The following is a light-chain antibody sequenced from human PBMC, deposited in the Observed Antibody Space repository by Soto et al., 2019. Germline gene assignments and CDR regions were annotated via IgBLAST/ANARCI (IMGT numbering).Light chain of an antibody. CDR2: EAS. CDR3: HQDSSYSWT. CDR1: QALSNY. Sequence: DIQLTQSPSVLSASVGDTGTITCRASQALSNYLAWYQQKSGKAPNLLIHEASNLEDGVPSRFSGRGSGTEFTLTISSLQPDDFATYYCHQDSSYSWTFGQGTKVDIK. V-gene: IGKV1-5*03. J-gene: IGKJ1*01.